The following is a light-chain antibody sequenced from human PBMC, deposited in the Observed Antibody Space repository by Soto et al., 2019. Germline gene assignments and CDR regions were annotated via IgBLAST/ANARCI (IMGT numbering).Light chain of an antibody. CDR1: SSNIGGGYD. V-gene: IGLV1-40*01. Sequence: QSVLTQPPSVSGALGQRVTISCTGSSSNIGGGYDVHWYQQLPGTAPKLLIYRNSNRPSGVPDRFSGSKSGTSASLAITGLQAEDEADYYCQSYDSSLSGSVFGGGTKLAVL. CDR3: QSYDSSLSGSV. J-gene: IGLJ3*02. CDR2: RNS.